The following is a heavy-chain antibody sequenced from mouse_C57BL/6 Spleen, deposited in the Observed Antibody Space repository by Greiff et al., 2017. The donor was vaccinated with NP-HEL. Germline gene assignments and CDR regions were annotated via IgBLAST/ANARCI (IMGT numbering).Heavy chain of an antibody. CDR1: GYTFTDYE. V-gene: IGHV1-15*01. CDR2: IDPETGGT. Sequence: VQLQQSGAELVRPGASVTLSCKASGYTFTDYEMHWVKQTPVHGLEWIGAIDPETGGTAYNQKFKGKAILTADKSSSTAYMELRSLTSEDSAVYYCTRRYGYGGDAMDYWGQGTSVTVSS. J-gene: IGHJ4*01. CDR3: TRRYGYGGDAMDY. D-gene: IGHD2-2*01.